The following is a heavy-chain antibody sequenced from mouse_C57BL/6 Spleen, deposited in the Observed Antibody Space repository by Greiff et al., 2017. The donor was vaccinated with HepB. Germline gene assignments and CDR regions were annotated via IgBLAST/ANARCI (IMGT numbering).Heavy chain of an antibody. J-gene: IGHJ3*01. D-gene: IGHD1-1*01. V-gene: IGHV1-82*01. CDR2: IYPGDGDT. Sequence: VQLQQSGPELVKPGASVKISCKASGYAFSSSWMNWVKQRPGKGLEWIGRIYPGDGDTNYNGKFKGKATLTADKSSSTAYMQLSSLTSEDSAVYFCAREYFTTVVADAYWGQGTLVTVSA. CDR3: AREYFTTVVADAY. CDR1: GYAFSSSW.